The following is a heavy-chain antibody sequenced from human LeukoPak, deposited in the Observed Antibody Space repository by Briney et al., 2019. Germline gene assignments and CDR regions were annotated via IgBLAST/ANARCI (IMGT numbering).Heavy chain of an antibody. CDR2: ISGSGGST. Sequence: PGGSLRLSCAASGFTFSSYAMSWVRQAPGKGLEWVSAISGSGGSTYYADSVKGRFTISRDNSKNTLYLQMNSLRAEDTAVYYCAKGRYSSSWYERPTFDYWGQGTLVTVSS. CDR1: GFTFSSYA. J-gene: IGHJ4*02. D-gene: IGHD6-13*01. CDR3: AKGRYSSSWYERPTFDY. V-gene: IGHV3-23*01.